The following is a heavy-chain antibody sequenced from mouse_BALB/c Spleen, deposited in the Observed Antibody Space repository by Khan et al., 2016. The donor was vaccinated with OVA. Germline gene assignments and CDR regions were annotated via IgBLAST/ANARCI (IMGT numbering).Heavy chain of an antibody. CDR1: GYSITSDYA. CDR2: ISYSGNT. J-gene: IGHJ2*01. D-gene: IGHD1-1*01. CDR3: ARVYGGDFDY. V-gene: IGHV3-2*02. Sequence: EVQLQESGPGLVKPSQSLCLTCTVTGYSITSDYAWNWIRQFPGNKLEWMGYISYSGNTKYNPSLKSRISITRDTSKNQFFLQLNSVTIEDTATYYCARVYGGDFDYWGQGTTLTVSS.